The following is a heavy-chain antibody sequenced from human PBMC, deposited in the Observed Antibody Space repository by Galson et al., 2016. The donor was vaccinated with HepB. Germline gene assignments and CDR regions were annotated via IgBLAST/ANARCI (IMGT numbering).Heavy chain of an antibody. CDR1: GFIFSNYG. D-gene: IGHD3-9*01. Sequence: SLRLSCAASGFIFSNYGIHWVRQAPGKGLEWVAVTSHDGSETNYGDSVKGRFTVTRDNSENKLLLQVESVRAEDTAVYYCAKAAYFDCRGFPDNWGQGTLVTVSS. J-gene: IGHJ4*02. CDR3: AKAAYFDCRGFPDN. CDR2: TSHDGSET. V-gene: IGHV3-30*18.